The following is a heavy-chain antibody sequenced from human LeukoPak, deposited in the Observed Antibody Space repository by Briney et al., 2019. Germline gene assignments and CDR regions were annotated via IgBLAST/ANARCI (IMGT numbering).Heavy chain of an antibody. J-gene: IGHJ4*02. CDR3: AKRAFSITRIVVVIGDH. CDR1: GFTFRVDA. D-gene: IGHD3-22*01. Sequence: PGGSLRLSCAASGFTFRVDAMRSVRQAPGKGLEWVSAISGSGGSTYYADSVKGRFTISRDNSKNTLYLQMNSLRAEDTAVDYCAKRAFSITRIVVVIGDHWGQGTLVTVSS. CDR2: ISGSGGST. V-gene: IGHV3-23*01.